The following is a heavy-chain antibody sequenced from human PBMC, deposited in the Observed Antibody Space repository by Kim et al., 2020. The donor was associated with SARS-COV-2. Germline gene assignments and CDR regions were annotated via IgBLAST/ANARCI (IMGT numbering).Heavy chain of an antibody. CDR3: ARDFGLRAVAGTM. J-gene: IGHJ4*02. D-gene: IGHD6-19*01. Sequence: YADTVKGRFTISRDNSKNTLYLQMNSLRAEDTAVYYCARDFGLRAVAGTMWGQGTLVTVSS. V-gene: IGHV3-33*01.